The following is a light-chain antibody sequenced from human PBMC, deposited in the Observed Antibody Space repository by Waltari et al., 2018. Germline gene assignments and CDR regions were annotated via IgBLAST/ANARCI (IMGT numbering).Light chain of an antibody. J-gene: IGKJ1*01. V-gene: IGKV3-20*01. Sequence: EIVLTQSQGTLSLSQGERATVSCRASQSVSRALAWYQQKPGQAPRLLIYGSSTRATGIPDRFSGSGSETDFSLTISRLEPDDFAVYYCQHYLRLPVTFGQGTTVEI. CDR2: GSS. CDR1: QSVSRA. CDR3: QHYLRLPVT.